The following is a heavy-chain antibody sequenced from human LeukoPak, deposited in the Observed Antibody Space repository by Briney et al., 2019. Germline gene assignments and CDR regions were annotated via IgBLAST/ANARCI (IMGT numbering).Heavy chain of an antibody. CDR1: GGSISSHY. V-gene: IGHV4-59*11. D-gene: IGHD3-10*01. J-gene: IGHJ4*02. CDR2: IYYSGST. Sequence: PSETLSLTCTVSGGSISSHYWSWIRQPPGKGLEWIGYIYYSGSTNYNPSLKSRVTISVDTSKNQFSLKLSSVTAADTAMYYCARLGSAGAPYYFDYWGQGTLVTVSP. CDR3: ARLGSAGAPYYFDY.